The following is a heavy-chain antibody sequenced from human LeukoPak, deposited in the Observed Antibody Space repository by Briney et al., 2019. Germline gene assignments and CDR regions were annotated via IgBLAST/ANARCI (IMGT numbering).Heavy chain of an antibody. Sequence: GGSLRLSCAASGFTFSSYAMHWVRQAPGKGLEWVAVISYDGSNKYYAGSVKGRFTISRDNSKNTLYLQMNSLRAEDTAVYYCARGESGYYPDYWGQGTLVTVSS. CDR1: GFTFSSYA. CDR2: ISYDGSNK. V-gene: IGHV3-30-3*01. D-gene: IGHD3-3*01. J-gene: IGHJ4*02. CDR3: ARGESGYYPDY.